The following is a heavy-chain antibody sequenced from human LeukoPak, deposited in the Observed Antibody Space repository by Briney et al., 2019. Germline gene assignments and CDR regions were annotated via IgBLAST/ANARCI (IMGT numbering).Heavy chain of an antibody. CDR2: MNPNSGNT. V-gene: IGHV1-8*02. J-gene: IGHJ6*03. CDR3: ARITMVRGVILRYYYYMDV. CDR1: GYTFTNYG. Sequence: ASVKVSCKASGYTFTNYGITWVRQAPGQGLEWMGWMNPNSGNTGYAQKFQGRVTMTRNTSISTAYMELSSLRSEDTAVYYCARITMVRGVILRYYYYMDVWGKGTTATISS. D-gene: IGHD3-10*01.